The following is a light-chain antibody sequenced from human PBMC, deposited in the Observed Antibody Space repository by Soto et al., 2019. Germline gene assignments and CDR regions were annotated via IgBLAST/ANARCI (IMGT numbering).Light chain of an antibody. J-gene: IGKJ2*01. CDR2: GAS. CDR3: QQYNNWPLYT. CDR1: QSVSSN. V-gene: IGKV3-15*01. Sequence: EIVMTQSPATLSVSPGERATLSCRASQSVSSNLAGYQQKPGQAPRLLIYGASTRATGIPARFSGSGSGTEFIFTISRLQSEDFAVYFCQQYNNWPLYTFGQGAKLEIK.